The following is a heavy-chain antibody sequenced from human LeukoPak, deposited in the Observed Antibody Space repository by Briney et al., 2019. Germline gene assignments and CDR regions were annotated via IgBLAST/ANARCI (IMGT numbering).Heavy chain of an antibody. V-gene: IGHV1-2*02. CDR1: GYTFTGYY. D-gene: IGHD1-14*01. Sequence: ASVKLSRTASGYTFTGYYIPWVRQAPGQGLGWMGWINPNSGGTNYAQKFQGRVTMTRDTSISTAYMELSRLRSDDTAVYYCATSRGAGITGDWGQGTLVTVS. CDR2: INPNSGGT. CDR3: ATSRGAGITGD. J-gene: IGHJ4*02.